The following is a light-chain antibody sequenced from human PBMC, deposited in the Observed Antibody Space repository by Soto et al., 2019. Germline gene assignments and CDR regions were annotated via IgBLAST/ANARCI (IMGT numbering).Light chain of an antibody. CDR2: AAS. V-gene: IGKV1-9*01. J-gene: IGKJ2*01. CDR3: QQLNSYPPYT. Sequence: DIQLTQSPSFLSASVGDRVTITCRASQGISSYLAWYQQNPGKAPKLLIYAASTLQTGVPSRFSGSGSGTEFTLTISSLQPEDFATYYCQQLNSYPPYTFGQGTKLGIK. CDR1: QGISSY.